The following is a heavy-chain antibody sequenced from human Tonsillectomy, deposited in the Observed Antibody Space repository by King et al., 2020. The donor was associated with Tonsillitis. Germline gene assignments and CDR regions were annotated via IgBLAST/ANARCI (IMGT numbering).Heavy chain of an antibody. V-gene: IGHV3-7*01. CDR3: ALGEPHWFDP. Sequence: VQLVESGGGLVQPGGSLRLSCAASGFTFSSNWMSWVRQAPGKGLEWVANIKQDGSEKYYVDSVKGRFTISRDNAKNSLYLQMNSLRAEDTAVYYCALGEPHWFDPWGQGTLVTVSS. D-gene: IGHD1-14*01. CDR2: IKQDGSEK. CDR1: GFTFSSNW. J-gene: IGHJ5*02.